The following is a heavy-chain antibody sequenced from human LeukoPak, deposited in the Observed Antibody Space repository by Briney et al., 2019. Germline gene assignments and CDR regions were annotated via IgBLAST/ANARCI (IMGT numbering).Heavy chain of an antibody. CDR1: GYSISSGYY. Sequence: PSETLSLTCAVSGYSISSGYYWGWIRPPAGKGLEWIGRIYTSGSTNYNPSLKSRVTMSVDTSKNQFSLKLSSVTAADTAVYYCARTEWSYVWGSYRPGGFDYWGQGTLVTVSS. V-gene: IGHV4-4*07. CDR3: ARTEWSYVWGSYRPGGFDY. CDR2: IYTSGST. J-gene: IGHJ4*02. D-gene: IGHD3-16*02.